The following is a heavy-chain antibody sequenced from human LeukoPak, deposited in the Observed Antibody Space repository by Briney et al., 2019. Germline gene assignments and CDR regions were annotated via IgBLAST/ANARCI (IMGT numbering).Heavy chain of an antibody. CDR3: ARLHPDNWFDP. V-gene: IGHV4-39*01. J-gene: IGHJ5*02. CDR2: IYYSGTT. Sequence: EWIGRIYYSGTTYYTPSLKSRVTISVDTSKTQFSLKLSSVTAADTAVYYCARLHPDNWFDPWGQGTLVPVSS.